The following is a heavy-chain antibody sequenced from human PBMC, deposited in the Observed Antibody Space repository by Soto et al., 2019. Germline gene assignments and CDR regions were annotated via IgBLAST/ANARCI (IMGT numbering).Heavy chain of an antibody. CDR1: GGTFSSYA. CDR3: ARVHCSGGSCYYWYFDL. Sequence: QVQLVQSGAEVKKPGSSVKVSCKASGGTFSSYAISWVRPAPGQGLEWMGGIIPIFGTANYAQKFQGRVTITADESTSTAYMELSSLRSEDTAVYYCARVHCSGGSCYYWYFDLWGRGTLVTVSS. D-gene: IGHD2-15*01. V-gene: IGHV1-69*01. J-gene: IGHJ2*01. CDR2: IIPIFGTA.